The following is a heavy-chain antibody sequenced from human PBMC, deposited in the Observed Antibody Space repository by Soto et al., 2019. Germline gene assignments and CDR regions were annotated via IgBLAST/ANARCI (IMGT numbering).Heavy chain of an antibody. CDR1: GVSISSSNW. CDR3: ASSQTTVTSYDY. D-gene: IGHD4-17*01. Sequence: PSETLSLTCAVSGVSISSSNWWSWVRQPPGKGLEWIGEIYHSGSTNYNPSLKSRVTISVDRSKNQFSLKLSSVTAADTAVYYCASSQTTVTSYDYWGQGTLVTVSS. J-gene: IGHJ4*02. CDR2: IYHSGST. V-gene: IGHV4-4*02.